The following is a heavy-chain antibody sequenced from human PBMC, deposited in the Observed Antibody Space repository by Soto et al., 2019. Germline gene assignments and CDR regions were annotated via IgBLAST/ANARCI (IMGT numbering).Heavy chain of an antibody. D-gene: IGHD1-26*01. J-gene: IGHJ4*02. CDR3: ARYTGGSYDD. CDR1: GFSFSDYY. Sequence: GGSLRLSCAASGFSFSDYYMDWVRQVPGKGLEWVGHSRNKANSYNTEYAPSVKGRFSISRDNSKDSMYLQMNSLKTEDTAVYYCARYTGGSYDDWGQGALVSVSS. V-gene: IGHV3-72*01. CDR2: SRNKANSYNT.